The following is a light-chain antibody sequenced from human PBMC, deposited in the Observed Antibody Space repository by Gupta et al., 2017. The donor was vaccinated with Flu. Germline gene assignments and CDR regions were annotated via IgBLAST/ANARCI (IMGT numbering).Light chain of an antibody. V-gene: IGLV2-11*01. CDR1: GSDVGGYNY. CDR3: SSDAGSYTFRV. J-gene: IGLJ1*01. Sequence: QSALTQPRSVSASPGQSVTISCTGAGSDVGGYNYVSWYQQHPGNAPKMMIYDVNKRPSWVPDRFSGSKSGNTASLTISGLQAEDEAEYYCSSDAGSYTFRVFGTGTKVTVL. CDR2: DVN.